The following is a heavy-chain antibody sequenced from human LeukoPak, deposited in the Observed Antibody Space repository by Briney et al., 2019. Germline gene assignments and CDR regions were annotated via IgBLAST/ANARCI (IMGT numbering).Heavy chain of an antibody. CDR3: AKPPKDDNASWYYYFDS. Sequence: PGGSLRLSCAASRFSLTTFDIHWVRQAPGKGLEWVALISYDGRDIYYLDSVEGRFTISRDNSKNTVYLQMNSLRTEDTAVYFCAKPPKDDNASWYYYFDSWGQGTLVTVSS. CDR2: ISYDGRDI. CDR1: RFSLTTFD. D-gene: IGHD6-13*01. V-gene: IGHV3-30*18. J-gene: IGHJ4*02.